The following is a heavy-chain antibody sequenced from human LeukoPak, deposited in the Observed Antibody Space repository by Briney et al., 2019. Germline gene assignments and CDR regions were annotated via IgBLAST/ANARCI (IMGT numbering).Heavy chain of an antibody. J-gene: IGHJ4*02. V-gene: IGHV4-38-2*01. CDR2: IYHSGST. Sequence: PSETLSLTCAVSGYSISSGYYWGWIRQPPGKGLEWIGSIYHSGSTYYNPSLKSRVTISVDTSKNQFSLKLSSVTAADTAVYYCARQNDFWSGYVPNYFDYWGQGTLVTVSS. D-gene: IGHD3-3*01. CDR1: GYSISSGYY. CDR3: ARQNDFWSGYVPNYFDY.